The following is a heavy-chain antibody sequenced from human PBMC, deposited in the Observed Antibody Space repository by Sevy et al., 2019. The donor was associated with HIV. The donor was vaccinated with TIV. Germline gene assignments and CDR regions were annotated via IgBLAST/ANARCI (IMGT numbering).Heavy chain of an antibody. CDR2: IYYSGST. CDR3: ARDTGVVVPAATYNWFDP. D-gene: IGHD2-2*01. CDR1: AGSISSYY. Sequence: SETLSLTCTVSAGSISSYYWSWIRQPPGKGLEWIGYIYYSGSTNYNPSLKSRVTISVDTSKNQFSLKLSSVTAADTAVYYCARDTGVVVPAATYNWFDPWGQGTLVTVSS. J-gene: IGHJ5*02. V-gene: IGHV4-59*01.